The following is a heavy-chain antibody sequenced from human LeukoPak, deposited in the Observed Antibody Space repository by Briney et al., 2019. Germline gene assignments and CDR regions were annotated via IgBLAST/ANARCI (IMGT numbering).Heavy chain of an antibody. CDR1: GLTFSSYS. J-gene: IGHJ4*02. CDR2: SSSSSSII. D-gene: IGHD3-22*01. CDR3: ARVLNYYDSSGYYFSY. V-gene: IGHV3-48*02. Sequence: PGGSLRLSCAASGLTFSSYSMNWVRQAPGKGLEWVSYSSSSSSIISYADSVKGRFTISRDNAKNSLYLQMNSLRDEDTAVYYCARVLNYYDSSGYYFSYWGQGTLVTVSS.